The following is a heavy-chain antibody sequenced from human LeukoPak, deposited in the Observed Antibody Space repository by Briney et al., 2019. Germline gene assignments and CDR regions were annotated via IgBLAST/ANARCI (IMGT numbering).Heavy chain of an antibody. D-gene: IGHD3-9*01. CDR3: ARGCYDILTGYSCYYGMDV. Sequence: KSSETLSLTCAVYGGSFSGYYWSWIRQPPGKGLEWIGEINHSGSTNYNPSLKSRVTISVDTSKNQFSLKLSSVTAADTAVYYCARGCYDILTGYSCYYGMDVWGQGTTVTVSS. J-gene: IGHJ6*02. CDR1: GGSFSGYY. CDR2: INHSGST. V-gene: IGHV4-34*01.